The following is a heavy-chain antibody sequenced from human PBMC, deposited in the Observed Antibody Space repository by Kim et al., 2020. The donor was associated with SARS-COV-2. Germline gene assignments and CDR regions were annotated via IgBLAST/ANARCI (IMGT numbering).Heavy chain of an antibody. V-gene: IGHV4-39*01. D-gene: IGHD3-9*01. CDR3: ASCDMGYHIDS. Sequence: SETLSLICSVSGGSLRSSGHYWDWIRQSPGKGLEWIGTVYYSGNTYYNPSLKSLVSISVATSKNQFSLRLRSVAAAETAVYYFASCDMGYHIDSWGPGT. J-gene: IGHJ5*01. CDR2: VYYSGNT. CDR1: GGSLRSSGHY.